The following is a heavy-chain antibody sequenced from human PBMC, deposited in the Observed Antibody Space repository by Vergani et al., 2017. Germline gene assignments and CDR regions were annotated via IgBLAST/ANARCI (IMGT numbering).Heavy chain of an antibody. CDR2: IWYDGSNK. D-gene: IGHD6-13*01. Sequence: QVQLVESGGGVVQPGRSLRLSCAASGFTFSSYGMHWVRQAPGKGLEWVAVIWYDGSNKYYADSVKGRFTISRDNSKNTLYLQMNSLRAEDTAVYYCANFGRAAAGSRYYYYGMDVWGQGTTVTVSS. V-gene: IGHV3-33*06. CDR3: ANFGRAAAGSRYYYYGMDV. CDR1: GFTFSSYG. J-gene: IGHJ6*02.